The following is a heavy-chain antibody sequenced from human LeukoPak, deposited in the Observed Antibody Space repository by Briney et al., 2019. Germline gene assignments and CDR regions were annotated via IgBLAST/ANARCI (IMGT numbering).Heavy chain of an antibody. CDR1: GGSISNNQ. CDR2: IYYSGST. V-gene: IGHV4-59*12. J-gene: IGHJ4*02. Sequence: PSETLSLTCSVSGGSISNNQWSWIRQPPGKGLEWIGYIYYSGSTNYNPSLKSRVTISVDRANNQFSLKLSSVTAADTAFYYCARGRKGGSALWGQGTLVTVSS. D-gene: IGHD3-10*01. CDR3: ARGRKGGSAL.